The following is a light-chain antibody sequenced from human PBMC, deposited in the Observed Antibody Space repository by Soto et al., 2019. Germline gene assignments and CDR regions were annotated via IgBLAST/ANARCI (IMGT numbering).Light chain of an antibody. Sequence: QSVLTQPASVSGSPGQSITIFCSGTSSDVGAYKFVSWYRHHPGKAPQVMIYEVSNRPSGVSNRFSGSKSGNTASLTISGLQPEDEGDYSCSSFTTISTWVFGGGTKLTVL. V-gene: IGLV2-14*01. CDR2: EVS. CDR1: SSDVGAYKF. CDR3: SSFTTISTWV. J-gene: IGLJ3*02.